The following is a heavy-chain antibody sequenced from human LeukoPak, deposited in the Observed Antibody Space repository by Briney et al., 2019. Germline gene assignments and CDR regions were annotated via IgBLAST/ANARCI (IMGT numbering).Heavy chain of an antibody. J-gene: IGHJ4*02. CDR2: IYYSGST. D-gene: IGHD1-26*01. CDR1: GGSISNSSYY. V-gene: IGHV4-39*01. Sequence: SETLSLTCSVSGGSISNSSYYWPWIRKPPGKGLVWLGRIYYSGSTFYNSSLKSRVTISVDTSKNQFSLKLSSVTAADTAVYYCARIRRYSGSPIDYWGQGSLVTVSS. CDR3: ARIRRYSGSPIDY.